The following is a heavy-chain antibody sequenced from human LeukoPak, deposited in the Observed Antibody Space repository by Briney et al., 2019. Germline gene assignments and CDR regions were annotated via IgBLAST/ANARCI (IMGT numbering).Heavy chain of an antibody. J-gene: IGHJ4*02. D-gene: IGHD2-2*01. Sequence: PGGSLRLSCAASGFTFSSYAMHWVRQAPGKGLEGVAVISYDGSNKYYADSVKGRFTISRDNSKNTLYLQMNSLRAEDTAVYYCARDLSSTSSWATVPDYWGQGTLVTVSS. CDR3: ARDLSSTSSWATVPDY. CDR2: ISYDGSNK. V-gene: IGHV3-30-3*01. CDR1: GFTFSSYA.